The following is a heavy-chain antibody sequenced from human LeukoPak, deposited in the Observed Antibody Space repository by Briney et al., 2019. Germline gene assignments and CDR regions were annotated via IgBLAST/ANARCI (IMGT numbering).Heavy chain of an antibody. CDR2: IKQDGIEK. Sequence: GGSLRLSCAASGFTFSNYWMTWVRQAQGKGLEWVANIKQDGIEKYYVDSVKGRFTISRDNAKNSLYLQLNILRAEDTAVYYCARHHGRVIVVVPAAIGAFDIWGQGTMVTVSS. CDR3: ARHHGRVIVVVPAAIGAFDI. CDR1: GFTFSNYW. D-gene: IGHD2-2*01. V-gene: IGHV3-7*03. J-gene: IGHJ3*02.